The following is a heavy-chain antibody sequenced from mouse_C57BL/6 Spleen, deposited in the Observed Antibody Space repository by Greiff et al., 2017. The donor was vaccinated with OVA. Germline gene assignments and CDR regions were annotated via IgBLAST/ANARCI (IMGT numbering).Heavy chain of an antibody. CDR3: ERGSDDWLAY. CDR1: GYTFTSYD. CDR2: IYPRDGST. V-gene: IGHV1-85*01. Sequence: VKLQESGPELVKPGASVKLSCKASGYTFTSYDINWVKQRPGQGLEWIGWIYPRDGSTKYNEKFKGKATLTVDTSSSTAYMELHSLTSEDSAVYFGERGSDDWLAYWGQGTLVTVSA. J-gene: IGHJ3*01.